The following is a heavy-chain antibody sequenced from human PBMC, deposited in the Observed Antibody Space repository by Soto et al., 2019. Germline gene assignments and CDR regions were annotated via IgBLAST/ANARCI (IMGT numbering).Heavy chain of an antibody. J-gene: IGHJ3*02. CDR2: IIPILRIA. CDR3: AREVWSYYDSSRLDAFEI. D-gene: IGHD3-22*01. V-gene: IGHV1-69*08. CDR1: GGTCSSYT. Sequence: QVQLVQSGAEVKKPGSSVKVSCKASGGTCSSYTISWVRQAPGQGLEWMGRIIPILRIANYAHKFQGRVTITANKTTSTAYMELSILRSEDTAVYDCAREVWSYYDSSRLDAFEIWGQGTMVIVSS.